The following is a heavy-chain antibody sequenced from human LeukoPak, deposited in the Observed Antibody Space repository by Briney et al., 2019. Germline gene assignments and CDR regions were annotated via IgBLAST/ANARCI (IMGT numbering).Heavy chain of an antibody. CDR3: AKTARRIAAAGTVKSYFDF. Sequence: GGSLRLSCAASGFTFSSYAMSWVRQAPGKGLEWVSAISGSGGSTYYADSVKGRFTISRDNSKNTLYLQMNSLRAEDTAVYYCAKTARRIAAAGTVKSYFDFWGQGTLVTVSS. V-gene: IGHV3-23*01. D-gene: IGHD6-13*01. CDR1: GFTFSSYA. CDR2: ISGSGGST. J-gene: IGHJ4*02.